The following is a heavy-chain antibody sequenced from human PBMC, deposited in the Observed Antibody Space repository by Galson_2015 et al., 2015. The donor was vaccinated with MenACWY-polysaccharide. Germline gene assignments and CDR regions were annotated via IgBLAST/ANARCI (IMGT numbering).Heavy chain of an antibody. CDR3: AGSVGTGVYLCWFGP. Sequence: SLRLSCAASGFTFSSFTMNWVRQAPGKGLEWVSSISSHSDYIYYADSVKGRFTISRDNAKNSVHLQMNSLRADDTAIYYCAGSVGTGVYLCWFGPSGQRTLVPVSS. V-gene: IGHV3-21*01. CDR2: ISSHSDYI. D-gene: IGHD3/OR15-3a*01. J-gene: IGHJ5*02. CDR1: GFTFSSFT.